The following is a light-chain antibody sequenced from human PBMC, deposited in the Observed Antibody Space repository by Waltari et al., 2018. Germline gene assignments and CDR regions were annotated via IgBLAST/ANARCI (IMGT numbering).Light chain of an antibody. V-gene: IGLV2-11*01. Sequence: QSALTQPRSVSGSPGQSVTISCTGTSSDVGGYNYVSWYQQHPGKAPKLMIYDVNKRPSGVPDRFSGSKSGNTAFLTISGLQAEDEADFYCCSYAGSYILVFGGGTKLTVL. CDR1: SSDVGGYNY. CDR3: CSYAGSYILV. J-gene: IGLJ2*01. CDR2: DVN.